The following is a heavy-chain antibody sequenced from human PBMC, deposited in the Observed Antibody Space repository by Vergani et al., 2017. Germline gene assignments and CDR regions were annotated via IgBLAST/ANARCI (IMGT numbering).Heavy chain of an antibody. CDR3: ARGYVVYSPAFDI. CDR2: IIPIFGTA. CDR1: GGTFSSYA. D-gene: IGHD2-21*01. V-gene: IGHV1-69*05. Sequence: QVQLVQSGAEVKKPGSSVKVSCKASGGTFSSYAISWVRQAPGQGLEWMGRIIPIFGTANYAQKFQGRVTMTRNTSIRTAYMELSSLRSEDTAVYYCARGYVVYSPAFDIWGQGTMVTVSS. J-gene: IGHJ3*02.